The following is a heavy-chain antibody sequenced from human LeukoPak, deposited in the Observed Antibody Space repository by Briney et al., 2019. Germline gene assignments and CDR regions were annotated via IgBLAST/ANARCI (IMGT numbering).Heavy chain of an antibody. V-gene: IGHV3-11*01. CDR2: ISDSGSTI. CDR3: ATVPEGSWYPSY. Sequence: GGSLRLSCAASGFTFSDYYMSWIRRAPGEGLEWVSYISDSGSTIYYADSLQGRFTIPRDNAKNSLYLQMNSLRAEDTAVYYCATVPEGSWYPSYWGQGTLVTVSS. D-gene: IGHD6-13*01. J-gene: IGHJ4*02. CDR1: GFTFSDYY.